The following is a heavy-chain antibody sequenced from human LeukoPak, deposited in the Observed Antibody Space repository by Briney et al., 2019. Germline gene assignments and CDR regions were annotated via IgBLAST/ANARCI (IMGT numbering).Heavy chain of an antibody. CDR3: ARFVTMIVVSYAFDI. D-gene: IGHD3-22*01. J-gene: IGHJ3*02. Sequence: SETLSLTCAVYGGSFSGYYWSWIRKPPGKGLEWIGEINHSGSTNYNPSLKSRVTISVDTSKNQFSLKLSSVTAADTAVYYCARFVTMIVVSYAFDIWGQGAMVTVSS. CDR2: INHSGST. CDR1: GGSFSGYY. V-gene: IGHV4-34*01.